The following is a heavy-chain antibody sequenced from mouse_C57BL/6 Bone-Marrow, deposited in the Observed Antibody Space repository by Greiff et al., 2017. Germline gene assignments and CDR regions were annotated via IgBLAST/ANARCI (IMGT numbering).Heavy chain of an antibody. J-gene: IGHJ3*01. CDR2: IWGVGST. Sequence: VKLVESGPALVAPSQSLSITCTVSGFSLTSYGVDWVRQSPGKGLEWLGVIWGVGSTNYNSALKSRLSISKDNSKSQVFLKMNSLQTDDTAMYYCASGLGSSGYFAYWGQGTLVTVSA. D-gene: IGHD3-2*02. CDR1: GFSLTSYG. CDR3: ASGLGSSGYFAY. V-gene: IGHV2-6*01.